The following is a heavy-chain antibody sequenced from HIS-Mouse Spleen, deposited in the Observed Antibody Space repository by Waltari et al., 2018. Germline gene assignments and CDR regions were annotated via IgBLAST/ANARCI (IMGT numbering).Heavy chain of an antibody. D-gene: IGHD6-19*01. Sequence: QLQLQESGPGLVKPSETLSLTCTVPGGSISRSSYYWCWVRQPPGKGLEWIGSIYYSGSTYYNPSLKSRVTISVDTSKNQFSLKLSSVTAADTAVYYCARGCIAVAGRGFDPWGQGTLVTVSS. J-gene: IGHJ5*02. V-gene: IGHV4-39*07. CDR1: GGSISRSSYY. CDR2: IYYSGST. CDR3: ARGCIAVAGRGFDP.